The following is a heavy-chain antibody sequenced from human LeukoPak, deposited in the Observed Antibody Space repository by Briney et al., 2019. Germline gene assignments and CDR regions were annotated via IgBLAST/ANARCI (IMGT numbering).Heavy chain of an antibody. CDR1: GGSFSGYY. D-gene: IGHD2-2*01. CDR2: INHSGST. Sequence: SETLSLTCAVYGGSFSGYYWSWIRQPPGKGLEWIGEINHSGSTNYNPSLKSRVTISVDTSKNQFSLKLSSVTAVDTAVYYCARLPVVPAAPYYYYYYMDVWGKGTTVTVSS. V-gene: IGHV4-34*01. CDR3: ARLPVVPAAPYYYYYYMDV. J-gene: IGHJ6*03.